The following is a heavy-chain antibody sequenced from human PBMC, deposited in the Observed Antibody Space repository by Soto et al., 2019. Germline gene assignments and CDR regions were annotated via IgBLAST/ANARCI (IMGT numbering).Heavy chain of an antibody. CDR1: GFTFSSYA. V-gene: IGHV3-23*01. Sequence: GGSLRLSCAAYGFTFSSYAMSWVRQAPGKGLEWVSAISGSGGSTYYADSVKGRFTISRDNSKNTLYLQMNSLRAEDTAVYYCAKDRVYGGSLDYWGQGTLVTVSS. J-gene: IGHJ4*02. CDR3: AKDRVYGGSLDY. D-gene: IGHD4-17*01. CDR2: ISGSGGST.